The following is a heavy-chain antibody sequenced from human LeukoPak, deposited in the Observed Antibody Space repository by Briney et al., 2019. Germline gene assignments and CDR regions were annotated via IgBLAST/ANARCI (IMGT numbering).Heavy chain of an antibody. CDR3: ATGVHGIAAAGDYYFDY. Sequence: PSETLSLTCTVSGGSISSYYWSWIRQPPGKGLEWIGYIYSSVSTNYNPSLKSRVTISIDTPNNQFSLKLSSVTAADTAVYYCATGVHGIAAAGDYYFDYWGQGTLVTASS. J-gene: IGHJ4*02. CDR2: IYSSVST. V-gene: IGHV4-59*01. CDR1: GGSISSYY. D-gene: IGHD6-13*01.